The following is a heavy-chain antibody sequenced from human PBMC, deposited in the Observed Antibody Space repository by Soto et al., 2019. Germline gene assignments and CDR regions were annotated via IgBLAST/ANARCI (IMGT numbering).Heavy chain of an antibody. CDR2: IYYSGST. D-gene: IGHD6-19*01. CDR1: GGSISSGGYY. CDR3: ARGRAVAGNTFDY. J-gene: IGHJ4*02. Sequence: SETLSLTCTVSGGSISSGGYYWSWIRQHPGKGLEWIGYIYYSGSTYYNPSLKSRVTISVDTSKNQFSLKLSSVTAADTAVYYCARGRAVAGNTFDYWGQGTLVTSPQ. V-gene: IGHV4-31*03.